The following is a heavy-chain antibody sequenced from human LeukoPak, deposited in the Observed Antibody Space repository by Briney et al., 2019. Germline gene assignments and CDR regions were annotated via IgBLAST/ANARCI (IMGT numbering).Heavy chain of an antibody. V-gene: IGHV3-21*01. CDR2: ISSSSSYI. CDR1: GFTFSSYS. D-gene: IGHD3-22*01. J-gene: IGHJ4*02. CDR3: AKPMAHYYDSSGYSEGYFDY. Sequence: GGSLRLSCAASGFTFSSYSMNWVRQAPGKGLEWVSSISSSSSYIYYADSVKGRFTISRDNSKNTLYLQMNSLRAEDTAVYYCAKPMAHYYDSSGYSEGYFDYWGQGTLVTVSS.